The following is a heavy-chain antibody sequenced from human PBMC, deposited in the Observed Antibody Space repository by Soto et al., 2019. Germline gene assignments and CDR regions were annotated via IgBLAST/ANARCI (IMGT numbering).Heavy chain of an antibody. CDR2: ITWNSGSK. CDR1: GFTFYDYA. J-gene: IGHJ4*02. CDR3: TTTYPNDDSRVVAY. Sequence: EVQLVESGGGLVQPGRSLRLSCAASGFTFYDYAMHWVRQPPGKGLEWVSGITWNSGSKDYADSVKGRFTISRDNRKNSLYLQMNSLRGGDTALYYCTTTYPNDDSRVVAYWGQGTLVTVSS. V-gene: IGHV3-9*01. D-gene: IGHD1-1*01.